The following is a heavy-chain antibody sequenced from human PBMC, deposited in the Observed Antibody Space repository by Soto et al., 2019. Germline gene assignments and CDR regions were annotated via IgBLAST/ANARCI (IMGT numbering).Heavy chain of an antibody. J-gene: IGHJ6*02. V-gene: IGHV3-30*18. CDR3: AKDFKVSGSHYGTLNYYYGMDV. CDR2: ISYDGYLK. CDR1: GFTFSTYG. Sequence: GGSLRLSCAASGFTFSTYGMQWVRQAPGKGLEWVAVISYDGYLKYYVDAVKGRFTVARDNSKNTLFLEMNSLRVEDTAVYFCAKDFKVSGSHYGTLNYYYGMDVWGQGTTVPVSS. D-gene: IGHD3-10*01.